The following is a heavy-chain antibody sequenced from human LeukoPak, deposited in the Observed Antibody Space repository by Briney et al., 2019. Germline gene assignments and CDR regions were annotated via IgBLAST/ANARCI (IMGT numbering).Heavy chain of an antibody. CDR2: IYSGGST. Sequence: PGGSLRLSCAASGFTVSSNYMSWVRQAPRKGLEWVSVIYSGGSTYYADSVKGRFTISRDNSKNTLYLQMNSLRAEDTAVYYCATTIAVAGTSWFDPWGQGTLVTVSS. CDR1: GFTVSSNY. V-gene: IGHV3-53*01. J-gene: IGHJ5*02. CDR3: ATTIAVAGTSWFDP. D-gene: IGHD6-19*01.